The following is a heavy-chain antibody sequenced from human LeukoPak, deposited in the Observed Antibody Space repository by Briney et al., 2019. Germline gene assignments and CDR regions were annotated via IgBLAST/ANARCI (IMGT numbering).Heavy chain of an antibody. J-gene: IGHJ4*02. CDR3: ARGRSYLGY. D-gene: IGHD1-26*01. Sequence: SETLSLTCTVSGGSISNYDWAWIRQPPGKGLEWIGYIYYSGSTNYNPSLKSRVTISVDMSKNQISLKLSSVTTADTAVYYCARGRSYLGYWGQGTLVTVSS. CDR2: IYYSGST. CDR1: GGSISNYD. V-gene: IGHV4-59*01.